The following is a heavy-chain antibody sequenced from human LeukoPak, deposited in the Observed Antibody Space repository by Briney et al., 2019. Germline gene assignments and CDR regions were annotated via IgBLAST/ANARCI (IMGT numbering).Heavy chain of an antibody. CDR3: ARKYYDFWSGYRRRDYYFDY. D-gene: IGHD3-3*01. J-gene: IGHJ4*02. CDR1: GYTFTGYY. CDR2: INPNSGGT. Sequence: ASVKVSCKASGYTFTGYYMHWVRQAPGQGLEWMGWINPNSGGTNCAQKFQGRVTMTRDTSISTTYMELSRLRSDDTAVYYCARKYYDFWSGYRRRDYYFDYWGQGTLVTVSS. V-gene: IGHV1-2*02.